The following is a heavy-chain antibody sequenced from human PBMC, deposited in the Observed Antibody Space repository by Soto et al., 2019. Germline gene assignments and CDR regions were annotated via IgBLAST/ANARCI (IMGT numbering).Heavy chain of an antibody. D-gene: IGHD4-4*01. CDR2: IYSSGGA. Sequence: QVQLQESGPGLVKPSETLSLTCTVSAGSINSGSYYWSWIRQPPGKGLEWIGYIYSSGGANYNPPRQSRDTISVDTSKNQYALKLSSVTAADTAVYYCARERGNSEVDYWGQGTLVTVSS. CDR3: ARERGNSEVDY. J-gene: IGHJ4*02. CDR1: AGSINSGSYY. V-gene: IGHV4-61*01.